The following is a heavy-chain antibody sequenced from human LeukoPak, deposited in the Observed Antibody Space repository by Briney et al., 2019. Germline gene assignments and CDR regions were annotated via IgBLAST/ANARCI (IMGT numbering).Heavy chain of an antibody. J-gene: IGHJ4*02. CDR1: GGSFSGYY. CDR2: INHSGST. V-gene: IGHV4-34*01. CDR3: ARGPNRGSDY. Sequence: SETLSLTCAVYGGSFSGYYWSWIRQPPGKGLEWIGEINHSGSTNYNQSLKSRVTISVDTSKNQFSLKLSSVTAADTAVYYCARGPNRGSDYWGQGTLVTVSS. D-gene: IGHD6-25*01.